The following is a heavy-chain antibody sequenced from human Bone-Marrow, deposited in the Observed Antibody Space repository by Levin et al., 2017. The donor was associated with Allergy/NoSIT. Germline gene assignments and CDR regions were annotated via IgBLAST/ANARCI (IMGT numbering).Heavy chain of an antibody. Sequence: SETLSLTCTVSGGSVSSGSYYWSWIRQPPGKGLEWIAYIYHSGSTKYNPSLTSRVTISVDTSKKEFSLNLSSVTAADTAVFYCARGGRWSFSYYFDYWGQGTRVTVSS. CDR3: ARGGRWSFSYYFDY. V-gene: IGHV4-61*01. D-gene: IGHD3-10*01. CDR2: IYHSGST. J-gene: IGHJ4*02. CDR1: GGSVSSGSYY.